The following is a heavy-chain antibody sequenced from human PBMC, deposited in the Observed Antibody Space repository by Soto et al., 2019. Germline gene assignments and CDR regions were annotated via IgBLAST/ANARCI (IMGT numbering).Heavy chain of an antibody. CDR1: GGSISSGGYS. J-gene: IGHJ4*02. Sequence: SETLSLTCAVSGGSISSGGYSWSWIRQPPGKSLEWIGYIYHSGSTYYNPSLKSRVTISVDRSKNQFSLKLSSVTAADTAVYYCASGQQLVRNYWGQGTLVTVSS. V-gene: IGHV4-30-2*01. CDR3: ASGQQLVRNY. CDR2: IYHSGST. D-gene: IGHD6-13*01.